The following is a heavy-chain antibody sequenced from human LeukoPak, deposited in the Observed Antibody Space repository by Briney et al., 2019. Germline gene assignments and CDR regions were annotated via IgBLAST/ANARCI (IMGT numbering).Heavy chain of an antibody. CDR2: INYSGST. V-gene: IGHV4-59*08. CDR3: ASSIAAAGTIDY. CDR1: GGSISSYY. D-gene: IGHD6-13*01. Sequence: SETLSLTCTVSGGSISSYYWSWIRQPPGKGLEWIGYINYSGSTNYNPSLKSRVTISVDTSKNKFSLKLSSVTAADTAVYYCASSIAAAGTIDYWGQGTLVTVSS. J-gene: IGHJ4*02.